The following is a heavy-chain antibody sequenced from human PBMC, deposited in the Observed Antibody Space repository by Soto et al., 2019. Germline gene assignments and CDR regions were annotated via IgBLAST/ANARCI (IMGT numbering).Heavy chain of an antibody. CDR2: ISAYNGNT. J-gene: IGHJ4*02. Sequence: WASVKVSCKASGYTFTSYGISWVRQAPGQGLEWMGWISAYNGNTNYAQKLQGRVTMTTDTSTSTAYMELRSLRSDDTAVYYCARGGYYDILTGYSARMGIDYWGQGTLVTVSS. D-gene: IGHD3-9*01. CDR3: ARGGYYDILTGYSARMGIDY. V-gene: IGHV1-18*01. CDR1: GYTFTSYG.